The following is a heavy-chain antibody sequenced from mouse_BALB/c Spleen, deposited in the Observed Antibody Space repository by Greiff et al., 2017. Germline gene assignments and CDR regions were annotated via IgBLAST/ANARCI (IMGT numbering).Heavy chain of an antibody. D-gene: IGHD1-1*01. CDR3: ATHYNGSSYDAMDY. CDR2: IWSGGST. V-gene: IGHV2-4-1*01. Sequence: VQVVESGPGLVQPSQSLSITCTVSGFSLTSYGVHWVRQSPGKGLEWLGVIWSGGSTDYNAAFIARLSISNDNSKSQVFFKMNSLQADDTAIYYRATHYNGSSYDAMDYWGQGTSVTVSS. CDR1: GFSLTSYG. J-gene: IGHJ4*01.